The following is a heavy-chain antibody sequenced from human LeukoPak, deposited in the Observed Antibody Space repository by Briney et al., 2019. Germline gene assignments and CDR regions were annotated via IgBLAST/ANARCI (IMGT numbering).Heavy chain of an antibody. CDR1: GGSISSYY. J-gene: IGHJ3*02. Sequence: SETLSLTCTVSGGSISSYYWSWIRQPPGKGLEWIGYIYYSGSTNYNPSLKSRVTISVDTSKNQFSLKLSSVTAADTAVYYRARVSMYYDILTGYHHDAFDIWGQGTMVTVSS. V-gene: IGHV4-59*01. CDR3: ARVSMYYDILTGYHHDAFDI. CDR2: IYYSGST. D-gene: IGHD3-9*01.